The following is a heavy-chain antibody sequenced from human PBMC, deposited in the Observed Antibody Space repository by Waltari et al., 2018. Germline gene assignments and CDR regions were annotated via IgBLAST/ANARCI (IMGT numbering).Heavy chain of an antibody. D-gene: IGHD3-3*01. V-gene: IGHV1-69*05. CDR1: GGTFSSYA. CDR2: IIPIFGTA. J-gene: IGHJ6*03. CDR3: ARNVRLEWAYYYYMDV. Sequence: QVKLVQSGAEVKKPGSSVKVSCKASGGTFSSYAVSWVRQAPGQGLECRGGIIPIFGTANYAQKFQGRVTITTDESTSTAYMELSSLRSEDTAVYYCARNVRLEWAYYYYMDVWGKGTTVTVSS.